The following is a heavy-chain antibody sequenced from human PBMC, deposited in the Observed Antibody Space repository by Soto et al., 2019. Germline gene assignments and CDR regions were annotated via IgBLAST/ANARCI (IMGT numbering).Heavy chain of an antibody. CDR2: ISAYNGNT. Sequence: QVPLVQSGAEVKKPGASVKVSCKASGYTFTSYGISWVRQAPGQGLEWMGWISAYNGNTNYAQKLQGRVTMTTVTTPSTAYMELRSLRSDDTAVYYCARDLIWEGAGSRVGDYWGQGTLVTVSS. CDR1: GYTFTSYG. CDR3: ARDLIWEGAGSRVGDY. D-gene: IGHD3-10*01. J-gene: IGHJ4*02. V-gene: IGHV1-18*01.